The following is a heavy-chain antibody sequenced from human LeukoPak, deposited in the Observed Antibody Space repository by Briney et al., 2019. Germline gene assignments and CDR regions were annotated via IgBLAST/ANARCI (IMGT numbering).Heavy chain of an antibody. V-gene: IGHV3-33*06. Sequence: GGSLRLSCAASGFTFSSYGMHWVRQAPGKGLEWVAVIWYDGNNKYYADSVKGRFTISRDNSKSTVFLQMNSLRAEDTAVYYCAKWGDYDVLTGYYVSNYWGQGTLVTVSS. D-gene: IGHD3-9*01. J-gene: IGHJ4*02. CDR1: GFTFSSYG. CDR2: IWYDGNNK. CDR3: AKWGDYDVLTGYYVSNY.